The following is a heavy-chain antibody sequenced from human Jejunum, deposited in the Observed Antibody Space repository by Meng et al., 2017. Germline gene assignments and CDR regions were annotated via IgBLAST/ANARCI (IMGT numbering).Heavy chain of an antibody. Sequence: GGSLRLSCAASGFIFSDYPMHWVRQAPGKGLEYVSTISSDGGSTYYANSVKGRFSISRDNIKNMVYLQMGSLRAEDTAVYYCARGSESIYSGSYSWGQGTWVTVSS. D-gene: IGHD1-26*01. CDR3: ARGSESIYSGSYS. CDR1: GFIFSDYP. J-gene: IGHJ4*02. V-gene: IGHV3-64*01. CDR2: ISSDGGST.